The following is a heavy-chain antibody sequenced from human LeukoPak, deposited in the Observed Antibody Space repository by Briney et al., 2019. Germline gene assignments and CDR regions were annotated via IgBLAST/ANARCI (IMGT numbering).Heavy chain of an antibody. V-gene: IGHV3-74*01. CDR3: TRDYSYAMAV. D-gene: IGHD2-21*01. Sequence: GGSLRLSCAASGFTFSSAWMHWVRQTPGKGLVWVSRINSDGSSTNYADSVKGRFTISRDNAKNMVNLQMNSLRAEDTAIYYCTRDYSYAMAVWGQGTTVTISS. J-gene: IGHJ6*02. CDR1: GFTFSSAW. CDR2: INSDGSST.